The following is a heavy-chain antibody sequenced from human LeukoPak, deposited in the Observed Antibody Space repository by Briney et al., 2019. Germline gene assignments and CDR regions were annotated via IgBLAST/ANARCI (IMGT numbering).Heavy chain of an antibody. CDR2: IYYSGST. V-gene: IGHV4-61*08. D-gene: IGHD3-3*01. CDR3: ARMEWFSTIDY. J-gene: IGHJ4*02. CDR1: GGSISSGGYY. Sequence: SETLSLTCTVSGGSISSGGYYWSWIRQPPGKGLEWIGYIYYSGSTNYNPSLKSRVTISVDTSKNQFSLKLSSVTAADTAVYYCARMEWFSTIDYWGQGTLVTVSS.